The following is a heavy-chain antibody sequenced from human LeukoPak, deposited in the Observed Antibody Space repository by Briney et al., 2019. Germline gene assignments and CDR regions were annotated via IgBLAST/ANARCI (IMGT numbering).Heavy chain of an antibody. CDR3: ASFGSGTSDAFDI. V-gene: IGHV1-69*04. J-gene: IGHJ3*02. CDR1: GGTFSSYA. Sequence: SVKVSGKASGGTFSSYAISWVRQAPGQGLEWMGRIIPILGIANYAQKFQGRVTITADKSTSTAYMELSSLRSEDTAVYYCASFGSGTSDAFDIWGQGTMVTVSS. CDR2: IIPILGIA. D-gene: IGHD3-10*01.